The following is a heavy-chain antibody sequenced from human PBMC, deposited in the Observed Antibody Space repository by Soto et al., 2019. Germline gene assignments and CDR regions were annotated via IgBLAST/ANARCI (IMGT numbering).Heavy chain of an antibody. D-gene: IGHD6-13*01. Sequence: QVQLVESGGGVVQPGRSLRLSCAASGFTFSSYGMHWVRQAPGKGLEWVAVISYDGSNKYYADSVKGRFTISRDNSKNTLYLQMNSLRAEDTAVYYCAKDGGAAADNYFDYWGQGTLVTVSS. CDR1: GFTFSSYG. CDR2: ISYDGSNK. J-gene: IGHJ4*02. V-gene: IGHV3-30*18. CDR3: AKDGGAAADNYFDY.